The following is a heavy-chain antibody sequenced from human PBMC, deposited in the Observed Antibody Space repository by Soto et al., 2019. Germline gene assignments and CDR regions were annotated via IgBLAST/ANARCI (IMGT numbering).Heavy chain of an antibody. V-gene: IGHV1-2*02. CDR3: ARARNYYDSSGLFDY. Sequence: GASVKVSCEASGYTFTGYYMHCVRQAPGQGLEWMGWINPNSGGTNYAQKFQGRVTMTRDTSISTAYMELSRLRSDDTAVYYCARARNYYDSSGLFDYWGQGTLVTVSS. CDR1: GYTFTGYY. J-gene: IGHJ4*02. D-gene: IGHD3-22*01. CDR2: INPNSGGT.